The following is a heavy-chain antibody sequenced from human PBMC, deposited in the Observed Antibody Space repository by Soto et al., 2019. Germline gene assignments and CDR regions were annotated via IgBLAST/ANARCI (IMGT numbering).Heavy chain of an antibody. V-gene: IGHV3-30-3*01. Sequence: QVQLVESGGGVVQPGRSLRLSCAASGFTFSSYAMHWVRQAPGKGLEWVALISYDGSNKYYADSVKGRFTISRDNSKNTLYLQMNSLRPEDTAVYHRARDQGGTTLYYHGMDVWGQGTTVTVSS. CDR3: ARDQGGTTLYYHGMDV. J-gene: IGHJ6*02. D-gene: IGHD1-7*01. CDR2: ISYDGSNK. CDR1: GFTFSSYA.